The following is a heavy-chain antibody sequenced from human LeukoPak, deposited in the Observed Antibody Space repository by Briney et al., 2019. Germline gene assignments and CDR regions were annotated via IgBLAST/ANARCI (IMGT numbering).Heavy chain of an antibody. J-gene: IGHJ4*02. D-gene: IGHD2-15*01. V-gene: IGHV3-21*01. Sequence: GGSLRLSCGASGFPFSTYTMTWVRQAPGKGLEWVSSIYSTSNHIYYTDSVRGRFTISRDNAKNSLYLQMNSLRAEDTAVYYCARDSPYEYCSGDSCDWGQGTLVTVSS. CDR3: ARDSPYEYCSGDSCD. CDR1: GFPFSTYT. CDR2: IYSTSNHI.